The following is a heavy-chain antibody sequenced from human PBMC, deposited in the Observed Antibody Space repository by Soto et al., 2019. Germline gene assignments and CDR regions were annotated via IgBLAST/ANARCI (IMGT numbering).Heavy chain of an antibody. J-gene: IGHJ6*02. D-gene: IGHD1-1*01. Sequence: SETLSLTCAVSGYSISSGYYWGWIRQPPGKGLEWIGSIYHSGSTYYNPSLKSRVTISVDTFKNQFSLKLSSVTAADTAVYYCARDLNGGMDVWGQGTTVTVSS. V-gene: IGHV4-38-2*02. CDR2: IYHSGST. CDR3: ARDLNGGMDV. CDR1: GYSISSGYY.